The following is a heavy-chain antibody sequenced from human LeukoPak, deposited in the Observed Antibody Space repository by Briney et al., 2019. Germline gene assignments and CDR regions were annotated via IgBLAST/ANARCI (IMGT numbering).Heavy chain of an antibody. CDR2: INPNSGGT. V-gene: IGHV1-2*02. Sequence: ASVKVSCKASGYTFTGYYMHWVRQAPGQGLEWMGWINPNSGGTNYAQKLQGRVTMTTDTSTSTAYMELRSLRSDDTAVYYCAREVQLVPYYYYGMDVWGQGTTVTVSS. D-gene: IGHD6-6*01. J-gene: IGHJ6*02. CDR1: GYTFTGYY. CDR3: AREVQLVPYYYYGMDV.